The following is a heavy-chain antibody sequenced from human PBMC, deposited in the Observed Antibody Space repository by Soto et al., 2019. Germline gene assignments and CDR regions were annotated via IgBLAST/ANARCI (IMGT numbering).Heavy chain of an antibody. CDR3: ARVYYYASSGYYPFDN. Sequence: SETLSLTCAVYGGSFSGYYWSWIRQPPGKGLEWIGEINHSGSTNYNPSLKSRVSISVATSRSQFSLRLTSVTAADPAVYYCARVYYYASSGYYPFDNWGRGTRVTVSS. CDR1: GGSFSGYY. J-gene: IGHJ4*03. V-gene: IGHV4-34*01. CDR2: INHSGST. D-gene: IGHD3-22*01.